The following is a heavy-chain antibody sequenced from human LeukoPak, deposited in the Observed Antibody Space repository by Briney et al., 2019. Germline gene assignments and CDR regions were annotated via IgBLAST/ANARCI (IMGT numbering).Heavy chain of an antibody. CDR3: VRERSVKARQEGGHRYYYFMDV. V-gene: IGHV3-21*04. Sequence: GGSLRLSCAASNFIFGNYTMNWVRQAPGKGLEWVSSISGGSRSIYYADPLEGRFPTSRVNAKNSVFLQMNSLRAEDTGVYYCVRERSVKARQEGGHRYYYFMDVWGNGTTVTVSS. J-gene: IGHJ6*03. D-gene: IGHD6-6*01. CDR1: NFIFGNYT. CDR2: ISGGSRSI.